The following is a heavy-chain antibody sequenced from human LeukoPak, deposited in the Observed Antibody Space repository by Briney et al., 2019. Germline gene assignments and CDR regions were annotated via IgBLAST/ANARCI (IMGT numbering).Heavy chain of an antibody. Sequence: GGSLRLSCAASGFRISKSWMTWVRQSPGRGLEWVACISENGSEEKYLDSVRGRFTISRDNAKNSLYLQMNSLRAEDTAVYYCAELGITMIGGVWGKGTTVTISS. J-gene: IGHJ6*04. CDR1: GFRISKSW. CDR2: ISENGSEE. CDR3: AELGITMIGGV. D-gene: IGHD3-10*02. V-gene: IGHV3-7*01.